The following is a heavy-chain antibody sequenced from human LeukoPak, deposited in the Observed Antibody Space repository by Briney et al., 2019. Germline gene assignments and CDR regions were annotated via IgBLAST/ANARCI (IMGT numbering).Heavy chain of an antibody. CDR2: IKSKTDGGTT. J-gene: IGHJ4*02. D-gene: IGHD2-15*01. Sequence: GGSLRLSCAASGFTFSNAWMSWVRQAPGKGLEWVGRIKSKTDGGTTHYAAPVKGRFTISRDDSKNTLYLQMNSLKTEDTAVYYCTTVYCSGGSCYFLDYWGQGTLVTVSS. V-gene: IGHV3-15*01. CDR1: GFTFSNAW. CDR3: TTVYCSGGSCYFLDY.